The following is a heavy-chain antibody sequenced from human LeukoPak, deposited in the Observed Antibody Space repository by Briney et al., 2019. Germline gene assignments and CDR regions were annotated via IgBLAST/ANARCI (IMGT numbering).Heavy chain of an antibody. Sequence: GGSLRLSCAASGFILSSYDMHWVRQPPGKGLEWLAVISREGSIKYHADSVRGRFTISRDNSHNTLYLQMNNLRAEDTAVYYCARHFTTGSIDHWGQGNLVTVSS. J-gene: IGHJ4*02. CDR3: ARHFTTGSIDH. V-gene: IGHV3-30*04. CDR1: GFILSSYD. D-gene: IGHD3-9*01. CDR2: ISREGSIK.